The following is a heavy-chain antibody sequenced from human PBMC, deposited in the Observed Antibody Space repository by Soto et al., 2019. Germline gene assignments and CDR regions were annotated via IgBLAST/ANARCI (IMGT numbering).Heavy chain of an antibody. D-gene: IGHD6-19*01. CDR1: GYTFTSYG. CDR2: ISAYNGNT. CDR3: AREGVPVTGMGAHFDY. Sequence: QVQLVQSGAEVKKPGASVKVSCKASGYTFTSYGISWVRQAPGQGLEWMGWISAYNGNTNYAQKFQGRVTMTGDTSISTAYMELSRLRSDDTAVYYCAREGVPVTGMGAHFDYWGQGTLITVSS. V-gene: IGHV1-18*01. J-gene: IGHJ4*02.